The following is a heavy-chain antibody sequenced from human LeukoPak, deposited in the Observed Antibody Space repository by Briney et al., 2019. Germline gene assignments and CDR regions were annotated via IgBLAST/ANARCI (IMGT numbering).Heavy chain of an antibody. V-gene: IGHV3-21*01. CDR1: GFTFDDYA. J-gene: IGHJ4*02. D-gene: IGHD3-9*01. CDR2: ISSSSSYI. Sequence: GGSLRLSCAASGFTFDDYAMNWVRQAPGKGLEWVSSISSSSSYIYYADSVKGRFTISRDNAKNSLYLQMNSLRAEDTAVYYCARDDDILTGYYEFDYWGQGTLVTVSS. CDR3: ARDDDILTGYYEFDY.